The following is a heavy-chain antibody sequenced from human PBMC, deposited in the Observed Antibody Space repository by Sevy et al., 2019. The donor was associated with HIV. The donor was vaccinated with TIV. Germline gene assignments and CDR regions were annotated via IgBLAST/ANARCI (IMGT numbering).Heavy chain of an antibody. V-gene: IGHV4-4*07. J-gene: IGHJ5*02. CDR2: IYTTGST. D-gene: IGHD6-13*01. Sequence: SETLSLTCTVSGGSISNYFWSWIRQPAGEGLEWIGLIYTTGSTNYNPSLSRRVSMSVDTSRNQFSLTLSSVTGADTAVYYCARDSRNSSSWYAGSWFDPWGQGTLVTVSS. CDR1: GGSISNYF. CDR3: ARDSRNSSSWYAGSWFDP.